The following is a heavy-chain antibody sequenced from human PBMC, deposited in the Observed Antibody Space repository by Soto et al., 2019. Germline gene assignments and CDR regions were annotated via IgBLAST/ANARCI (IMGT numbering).Heavy chain of an antibody. J-gene: IGHJ6*02. CDR1: GSTFSNDW. Sequence: GGSLRLSCAVSGSTFSNDWMHWVRQAPGKGLVWVSHINSDGSSTNYADFVKGRFIIARDNAKNTVYLQMNSLRAEDTAVYYCARDRSYSLDVWGQGTTVTVSS. CDR3: ARDRSYSLDV. V-gene: IGHV3-74*01. CDR2: INSDGSST.